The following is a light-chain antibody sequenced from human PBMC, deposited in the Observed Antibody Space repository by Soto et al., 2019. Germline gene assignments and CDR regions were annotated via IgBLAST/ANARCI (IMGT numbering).Light chain of an antibody. V-gene: IGKV1-5*03. J-gene: IGKJ1*01. CDR2: KAS. Sequence: VQMTQSPSSLSASVGAGVTITCRASQTISSWLAWYQQKPGKAPKLLIYKASTLKSGVPSRFSGSGSGTEFTLTISSLQPDDFATYYCQHYNSYSEAFGQGTKVDIK. CDR1: QTISSW. CDR3: QHYNSYSEA.